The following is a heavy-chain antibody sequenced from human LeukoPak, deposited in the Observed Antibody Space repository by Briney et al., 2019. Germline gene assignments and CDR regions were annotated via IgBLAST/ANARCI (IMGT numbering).Heavy chain of an antibody. CDR1: GGSSVSSGGYY. J-gene: IGHJ4*02. Sequence: SSRTLSLTCTVSGGSSVSSGGYYWTWIRQHPEKGLEWIGYFYYRASYNPSLKGRVSISIDTSKNQFSLRLTSVTAADTALYYCAREGEYGEDYYWGQGIQVIVSA. CDR3: AREGEYGEDYY. CDR2: FYYRA. D-gene: IGHD4-17*01. V-gene: IGHV4-31*03.